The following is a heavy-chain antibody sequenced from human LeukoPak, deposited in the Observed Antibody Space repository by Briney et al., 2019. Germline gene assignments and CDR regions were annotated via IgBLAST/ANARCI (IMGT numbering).Heavy chain of an antibody. D-gene: IGHD3-10*01. V-gene: IGHV4-34*01. CDR3: ARVRITMVRGVINYYYYMDV. Sequence: PSETLSLTCAVYGGSFSGYYWSWIRQPPGKGLEWIGEINHSGSTNYNPSLKSRVTISVDTSKNQFSLKLSSVTAADTAVYYCARVRITMVRGVINYYYYMDVWGKGTTVTVSS. CDR2: INHSGST. CDR1: GGSFSGYY. J-gene: IGHJ6*03.